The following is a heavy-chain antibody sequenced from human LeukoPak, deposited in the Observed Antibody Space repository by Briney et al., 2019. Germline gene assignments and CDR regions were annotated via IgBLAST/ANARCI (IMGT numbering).Heavy chain of an antibody. CDR3: ARDRGYCSSTSCYLRFRYFDL. CDR2: IYYSGST. D-gene: IGHD2-2*01. Sequence: SETLSLTCTVSGGSISSSSYYWSWIRQPPGKGLEWIGYIYYSGSTNYNPSLKSRVTISVDTSKNQFSLKLSSVTAADTAVYYCARDRGYCSSTSCYLRFRYFDLWGRGTLVTVSS. V-gene: IGHV4-61*01. CDR1: GGSISSSSYY. J-gene: IGHJ2*01.